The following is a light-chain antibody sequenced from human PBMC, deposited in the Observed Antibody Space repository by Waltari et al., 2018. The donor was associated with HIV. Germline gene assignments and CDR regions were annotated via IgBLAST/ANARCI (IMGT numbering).Light chain of an antibody. Sequence: HSALTQPASVSASPGQSITISCTGTNSDFGISNYVSWYQQHPGKVPTVILSEVVSRPSVVSRRFSGSQSGNTASLTISGLQAEDEADYYCSSYTSNDTVLFGGGTKVTVL. CDR1: NSDFGISNY. J-gene: IGLJ2*01. CDR2: EVV. CDR3: SSYTSNDTVL. V-gene: IGLV2-14*01.